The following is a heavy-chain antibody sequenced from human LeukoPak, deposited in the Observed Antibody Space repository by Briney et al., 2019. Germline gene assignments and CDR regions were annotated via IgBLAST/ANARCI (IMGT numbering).Heavy chain of an antibody. CDR2: IYSSGST. Sequence: PSETLSLTCTVSGASINGFYWSWIRQPPGKGLEWIGYIYSSGSTNNNPSLRGRVTMSVDTSKNQFSLKLTSVTAADTAIYSCARHYGGSYYYFDYWGQGTLVTVSS. CDR1: GASINGFY. D-gene: IGHD1-26*01. V-gene: IGHV4-59*08. J-gene: IGHJ4*02. CDR3: ARHYGGSYYYFDY.